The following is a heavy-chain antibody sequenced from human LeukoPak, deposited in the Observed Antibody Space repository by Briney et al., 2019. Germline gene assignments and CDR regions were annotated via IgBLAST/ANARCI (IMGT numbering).Heavy chain of an antibody. V-gene: IGHV3-48*04. D-gene: IGHD4-11*01. CDR3: ARVKDYSLDY. Sequence: GGSLRLSCAASGFTFSSYGMNWVRQAPGKGLEWVSYISTSSTTTYYADSVKGRFTLSRDNAKNSLYLQMNSLRAEDTAVYYCARVKDYSLDYWGQGTLVTVSS. J-gene: IGHJ4*02. CDR1: GFTFSSYG. CDR2: ISTSSTTT.